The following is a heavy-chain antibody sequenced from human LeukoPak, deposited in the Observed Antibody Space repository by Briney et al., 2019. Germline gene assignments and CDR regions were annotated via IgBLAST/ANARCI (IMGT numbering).Heavy chain of an antibody. CDR1: GYSFTSYW. D-gene: IGHD2-2*03. J-gene: IGHJ4*02. CDR3: ARGGFGYCSSTSCNNAMNY. CDR2: IDPSDSYT. V-gene: IGHV5-10-1*01. Sequence: GESLQISCKGSGYSFTSYWISWVRQMPGKGLEWMGRIDPSDSYTNYSPSFQGHVTISADKSISTAYLQWSSLKASDTAMYYCARGGFGYCSSTSCNNAMNYWGQGTLVTVSS.